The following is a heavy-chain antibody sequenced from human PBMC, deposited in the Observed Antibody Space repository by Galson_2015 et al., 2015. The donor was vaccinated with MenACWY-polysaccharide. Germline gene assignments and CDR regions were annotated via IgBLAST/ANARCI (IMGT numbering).Heavy chain of an antibody. CDR1: GGSVSSDTYY. Sequence: LSLTCTVSGGSVSSDTYYWSWLRQPPGEGLEWVGYMSYSGRGNYNPSLKSRVTILIDTSKNQFSLRLRSVTAADTAVYHCAREPTYSGSFGWFDPWGQGTLVTVSS. CDR2: MSYSGRG. V-gene: IGHV4-61*01. D-gene: IGHD1-26*01. J-gene: IGHJ5*02. CDR3: AREPTYSGSFGWFDP.